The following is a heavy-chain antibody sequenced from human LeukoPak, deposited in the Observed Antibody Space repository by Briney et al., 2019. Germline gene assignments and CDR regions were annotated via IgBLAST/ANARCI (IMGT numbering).Heavy chain of an antibody. V-gene: IGHV1-46*03. CDR1: GYTFTSYY. CDR3: ARVPAAIRGYYYYMDV. Sequence: ASVKVSCKADGYTFTSYYMHWVRQAPGQGLEWMGIINPSGGSTSYAQKFQGRVTMTRDTSTSTVYMELSSLRSEDTAVYYCARVPAAIRGYYYYMDVWGKGTTVTVSS. D-gene: IGHD2-2*02. J-gene: IGHJ6*03. CDR2: INPSGGST.